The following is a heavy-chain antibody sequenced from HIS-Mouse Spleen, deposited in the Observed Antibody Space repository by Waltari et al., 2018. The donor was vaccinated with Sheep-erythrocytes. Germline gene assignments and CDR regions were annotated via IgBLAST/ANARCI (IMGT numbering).Heavy chain of an antibody. Sequence: QVQLVESGGGVVQPGRSLRLSCAASGFTFSSYGMHWVRQAPGKGMGWVEVISNDGSNKYYADSVKGRFTISRDNSKNTLYLQMNSLRAEDTAVYYCAKVRTVNYWYFDLWGRGTLVTVSS. D-gene: IGHD1-1*01. J-gene: IGHJ2*01. CDR2: ISNDGSNK. CDR3: AKVRTVNYWYFDL. CDR1: GFTFSSYG. V-gene: IGHV3-30*18.